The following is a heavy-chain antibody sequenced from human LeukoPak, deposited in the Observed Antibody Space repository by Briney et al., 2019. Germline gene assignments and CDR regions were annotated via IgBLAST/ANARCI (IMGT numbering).Heavy chain of an antibody. D-gene: IGHD4-11*01. CDR1: GYTFTSYG. J-gene: IGHJ5*02. CDR2: ISAYNGNT. V-gene: IGHV1-18*01. Sequence: RASVKVSCKASGYTFTSYGISWVRQAPGQGLEWMGWISAYNGNTNYAQKLQGRVTMTTDTSTSTAYMELRSLRSDDTAVYYCAREYDYSNYRWFDPWGQGTLVTVSS. CDR3: AREYDYSNYRWFDP.